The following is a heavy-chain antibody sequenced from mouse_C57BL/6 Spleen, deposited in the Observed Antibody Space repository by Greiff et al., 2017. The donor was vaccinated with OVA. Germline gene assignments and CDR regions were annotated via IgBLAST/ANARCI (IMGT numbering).Heavy chain of an antibody. CDR2: IDPNSGGT. J-gene: IGHJ4*01. D-gene: IGHD2-2*01. Sequence: VQLQQPGAELVKPGASVKLSCKASGYTFTSYWMHWVKQRPGRGLEWIGRIDPNSGGTKYNEKFKSKATLTVDKSSSTAYMQLSSLTSEDSAVYYCSRGGYGYNEVNYDAMDYWGQGTSVTVSS. CDR3: SRGGYGYNEVNYDAMDY. V-gene: IGHV1-72*01. CDR1: GYTFTSYW.